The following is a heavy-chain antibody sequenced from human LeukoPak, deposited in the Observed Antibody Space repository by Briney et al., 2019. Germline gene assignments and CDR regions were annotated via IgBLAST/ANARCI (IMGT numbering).Heavy chain of an antibody. CDR1: GFTFSTYN. V-gene: IGHV3-21*01. D-gene: IGHD7-27*01. CDR2: ITTSSSYM. CDR3: ARDLNWETY. Sequence: PGGSLRLSCAASGFTFSTYNMNWVRRTPGKGLEWVSSITTSSSYMFYADSVRGRFTISRDNAENSLYLQMNSLRAEDTAVYYCARDLNWETYWGQGTLVTVSS. J-gene: IGHJ4*02.